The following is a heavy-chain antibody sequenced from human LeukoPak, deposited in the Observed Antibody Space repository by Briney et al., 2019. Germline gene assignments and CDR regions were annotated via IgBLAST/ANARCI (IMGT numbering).Heavy chain of an antibody. CDR3: VKDRSIAAPNNDFFDS. CDR1: GLTFNRFY. V-gene: IGHV3-64D*06. D-gene: IGHD6-6*01. CDR2: ISSNGATT. J-gene: IGHJ4*02. Sequence: GGSLRLSCSASGLTFNRFYLHWVRQAPGEGLEFVSHISSNGATTYCADSVKGRFTISRDNSKNTLYLQMSSLRADDTAVYYCVKDRSIAAPNNDFFDSWGQGALVTVSS.